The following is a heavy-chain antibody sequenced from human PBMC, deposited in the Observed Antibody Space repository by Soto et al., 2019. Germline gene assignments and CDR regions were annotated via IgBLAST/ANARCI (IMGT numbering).Heavy chain of an antibody. CDR1: GYSFTNYG. V-gene: IGHV1-18*01. CDR3: ARDRGVAPPVAVNTHYYYYMDV. D-gene: IGHD1-26*01. Sequence: QDQLVQSGVEVKKPGASVKVSCKASGYSFTNYGITWVRQAPGQGFEWMGWISAYNGNTNYAQKFQGRVTMTTDASTSTAYLEVRSLRSDDTAVYYCARDRGVAPPVAVNTHYYYYMDVWGKGTTVTVSS. CDR2: ISAYNGNT. J-gene: IGHJ6*03.